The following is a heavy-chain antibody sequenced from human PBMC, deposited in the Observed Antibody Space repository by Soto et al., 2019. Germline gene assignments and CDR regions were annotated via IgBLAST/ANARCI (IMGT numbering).Heavy chain of an antibody. CDR1: SGSFGSGIW. Sequence: VQLQESGPGLVEPSGTLSLTCTASSGSFGSGIWWSWVRQPPGKGLEWIGGLYHTGNTNYNPSLKSRLTMSVDESKHQFSLSLSSVTAADTAVYYCAGAARLSPFAFWGRGTLVTVSS. CDR2: LYHTGNT. D-gene: IGHD6-6*01. J-gene: IGHJ4*02. CDR3: AGAARLSPFAF. V-gene: IGHV4-4*02.